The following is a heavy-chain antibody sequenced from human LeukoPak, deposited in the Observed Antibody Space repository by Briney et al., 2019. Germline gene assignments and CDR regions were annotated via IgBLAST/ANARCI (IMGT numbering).Heavy chain of an antibody. D-gene: IGHD3-10*01. CDR1: GFTFSSYG. J-gene: IGHJ4*02. CDR2: IWYDGSNK. Sequence: SGGSLRLSCAASGFTFSSYGMHWVRQAPGKGLEWVAVIWYDGSNKYYADSVKGRFTISRDNSKNTLYLQMNSLRAEDTAVYYCAKGSRGVMFDYWGQGTLVTVSS. V-gene: IGHV3-30*02. CDR3: AKGSRGVMFDY.